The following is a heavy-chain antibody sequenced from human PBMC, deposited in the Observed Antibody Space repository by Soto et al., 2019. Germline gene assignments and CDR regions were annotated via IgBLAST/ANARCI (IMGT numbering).Heavy chain of an antibody. V-gene: IGHV3-49*03. CDR2: IRSKAYGGTT. Sequence: GGSLRLSCTASGFTFGDYAMSWFRQAPGKGLEWVGFIRSKAYGGTTEYAASVKGRFTISRDDSKSIAYLQMNSLKTEDTAVYYCTTGPTYYYGSGSYPNFDYWGQGTLVTVSS. J-gene: IGHJ4*02. CDR3: TTGPTYYYGSGSYPNFDY. D-gene: IGHD3-10*01. CDR1: GFTFGDYA.